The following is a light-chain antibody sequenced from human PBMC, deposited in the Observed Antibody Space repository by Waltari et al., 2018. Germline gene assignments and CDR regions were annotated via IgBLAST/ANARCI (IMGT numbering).Light chain of an antibody. CDR2: EVT. V-gene: IGLV2-23*02. J-gene: IGLJ3*02. CDR3: SSFESSRTWV. CDR1: RSYIGRFDL. Sequence: QSALTQSASVSVSLGQSVTLASSLTRSYIGRFDLVAWYQQLPGNAPKLVIYEVTERPSELSNRFSGSKSGNTASLTISGLQAEDEADYYCSSFESSRTWVFGGGTKLTVL.